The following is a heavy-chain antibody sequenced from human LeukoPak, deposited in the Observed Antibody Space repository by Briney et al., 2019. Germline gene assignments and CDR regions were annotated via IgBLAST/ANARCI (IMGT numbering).Heavy chain of an antibody. CDR1: GYSFTSYG. CDR3: ARDIVATTGNSYYYYGMDG. CDR2: ISAYNGHT. J-gene: IGHJ6*02. V-gene: IGHV1-18*01. D-gene: IGHD5-12*01. Sequence: ASVEVSCKASGYSFTSYGISWVQQAPGQGLEWMGWISAYNGHTIYAQKFQGRVTMNTDTSTSTAYMELRSLRSDDTAVFYCARDIVATTGNSYYYYGMDGWGQGTTVIVSS.